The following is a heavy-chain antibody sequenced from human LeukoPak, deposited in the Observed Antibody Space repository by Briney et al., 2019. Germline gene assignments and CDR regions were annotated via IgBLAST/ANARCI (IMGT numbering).Heavy chain of an antibody. D-gene: IGHD4-17*01. CDR1: GFTFSSYG. CDR2: IWYDGSNK. CDR3: ARDPTDYGDQPGY. J-gene: IGHJ4*02. V-gene: IGHV3-33*01. Sequence: PGGSLRLSCAASGFTFSSYGMHWVRQAPGKGLEWVAVIWYDGSNKYYADSVKGRFTISRDNSKNMLYLQMNSLRAEDTAVYYCARDPTDYGDQPGYWGQGTLVTVSS.